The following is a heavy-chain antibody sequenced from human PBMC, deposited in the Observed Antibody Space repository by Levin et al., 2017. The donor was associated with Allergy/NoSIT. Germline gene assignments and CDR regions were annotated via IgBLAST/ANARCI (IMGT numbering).Heavy chain of an antibody. Sequence: ASVKVSCKASGYTFTSYAINWLRQAPGQGPEWMGWINTNNGNPRYAQGFTGRFVFSLDTSVSTANLQFSSLKAEDTAVYYCASDITVRGSKAMDVWGQGTTVTVSS. J-gene: IGHJ6*02. V-gene: IGHV7-4-1*02. CDR1: GYTFTSYA. D-gene: IGHD3-10*01. CDR2: INTNNGNP. CDR3: ASDITVRGSKAMDV.